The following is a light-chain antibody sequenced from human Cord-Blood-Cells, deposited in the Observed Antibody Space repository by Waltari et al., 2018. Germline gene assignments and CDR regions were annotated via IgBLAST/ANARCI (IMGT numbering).Light chain of an antibody. CDR1: QSVLYSSNNKNY. J-gene: IGKJ4*01. CDR2: WAS. Sequence: DIVMTQSPDSLAVSLGERATINCKSSQSVLYSSNNKNYLAWYQQKPGQPPKLHIYWASTRDSGVPDRFSGSGSGTDFTLTISSLQAEDVAVYYCQQYYSTPLTFGGETKVEIK. CDR3: QQYYSTPLT. V-gene: IGKV4-1*01.